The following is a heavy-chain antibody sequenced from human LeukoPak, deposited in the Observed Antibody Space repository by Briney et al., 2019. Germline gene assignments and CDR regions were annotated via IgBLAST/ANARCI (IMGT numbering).Heavy chain of an antibody. Sequence: SETLSLTCTVSGGSISSYYWSWIRQPPGKGLEWIGYIYYSGSTNYNPSLKSRVTISVDTSKNQFSLKLSSVTAADTAVYYCASTRYSSSWPYYYYYGMDVWGQGTTVTVSS. D-gene: IGHD6-13*01. V-gene: IGHV4-59*01. CDR2: IYYSGST. CDR1: GGSISSYY. J-gene: IGHJ6*02. CDR3: ASTRYSSSWPYYYYYGMDV.